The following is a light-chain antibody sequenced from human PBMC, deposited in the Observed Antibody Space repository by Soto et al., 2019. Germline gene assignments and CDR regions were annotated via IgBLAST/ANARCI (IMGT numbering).Light chain of an antibody. CDR1: SGHSSYA. CDR2: LNSDGSH. J-gene: IGLJ3*02. Sequence: QLVLTQSPSDSASLGASVKLTCTLSSGHSSYAIAWHQQQPEKGPRYLMKLNSDGSHSKGDGIPDRFSGSSSGAERYLTISSLQSEDEADYYCQTWGTGPWVFGGGTKVTVL. V-gene: IGLV4-69*01. CDR3: QTWGTGPWV.